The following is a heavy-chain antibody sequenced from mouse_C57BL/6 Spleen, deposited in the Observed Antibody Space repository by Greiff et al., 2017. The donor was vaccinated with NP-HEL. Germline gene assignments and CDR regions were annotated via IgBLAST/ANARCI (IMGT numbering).Heavy chain of an antibody. CDR1: GFTFSSYT. J-gene: IGHJ1*03. CDR2: ISGGGGNT. V-gene: IGHV5-9*01. CDR3: ARRYSNPVPSYWYFDV. Sequence: EVMLVESGGGLVKPGGSLKLSCAASGFTFSSYTMSWVRQTPEKRLEWVATISGGGGNTYYPDSVKGRFTISRDNAKNTLYLQMSSLRSEDTALYYCARRYSNPVPSYWYFDVWGTGTTVTVSS. D-gene: IGHD2-5*01.